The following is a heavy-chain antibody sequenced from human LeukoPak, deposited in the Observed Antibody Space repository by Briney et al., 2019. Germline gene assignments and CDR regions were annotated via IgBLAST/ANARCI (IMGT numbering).Heavy chain of an antibody. CDR3: ASETMVRGVIRV. V-gene: IGHV3-53*01. CDR1: GFTFRNYW. J-gene: IGHJ4*02. Sequence: GGSLRLSCAASGFTFRNYWMSWVRQAPGKGLEWVSVIYSGGSTYYADSVKGRFTISRDNSKNTLYLQMNSLRAEDTAVYYCASETMVRGVIRVWGQGTLVTVSS. D-gene: IGHD3-10*01. CDR2: IYSGGST.